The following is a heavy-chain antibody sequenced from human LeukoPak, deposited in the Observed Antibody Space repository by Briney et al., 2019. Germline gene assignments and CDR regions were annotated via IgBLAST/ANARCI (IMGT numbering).Heavy chain of an antibody. D-gene: IGHD3-22*01. CDR2: IYHSGST. J-gene: IGHJ5*02. CDR1: GGSISSNSDF. Sequence: SETLSLTCTVSGGSISSNSDFWGWIRQPPGKGLEWIGSIYHSGSTNYNPSLKGRVTISVDTSKNQFSLKLSSVTAADTAVYYCARGNVLYYYDSSGPKGNWFDPWGQGTLVTVSS. V-gene: IGHV4-39*07. CDR3: ARGNVLYYYDSSGPKGNWFDP.